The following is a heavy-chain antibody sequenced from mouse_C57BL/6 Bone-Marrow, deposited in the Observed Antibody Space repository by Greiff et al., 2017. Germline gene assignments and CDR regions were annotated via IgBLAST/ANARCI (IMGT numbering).Heavy chain of an antibody. CDR3: TSSLIYYGTNY. D-gene: IGHD1-2*01. Sequence: EVKLMESGAELVKPGASVKLSCTASGFNIKDYYIHWVKQRPEQGLEWIGRIDPEDGETKYAPKFQDKATITADTSSNTAYLQLSSLTSEDTAVYYCTSSLIYYGTNYWGQGTTLTVSS. CDR2: IDPEDGET. CDR1: GFNIKDYY. J-gene: IGHJ2*01. V-gene: IGHV14-2*01.